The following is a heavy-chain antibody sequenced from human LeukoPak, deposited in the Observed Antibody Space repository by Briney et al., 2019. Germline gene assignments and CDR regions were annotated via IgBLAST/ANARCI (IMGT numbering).Heavy chain of an antibody. J-gene: IGHJ6*03. CDR1: GYTFTSYD. V-gene: IGHV1-8*01. CDR3: ARGRLEIFGVVAMWDYDYYMVV. CDR2: MNSNIGNT. D-gene: IGHD3-3*01. Sequence: ASVKVSCKASGYTFTSYDINWVRQATGQGLEWMGWMNSNIGNTGYAQKFQGRVTMTRNTSISTAYMERSRLRSEDTAVYNCARGRLEIFGVVAMWDYDYYMVVWGKGTTVTVSS.